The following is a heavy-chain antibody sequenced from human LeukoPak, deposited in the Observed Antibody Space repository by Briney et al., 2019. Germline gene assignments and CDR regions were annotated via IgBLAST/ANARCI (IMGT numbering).Heavy chain of an antibody. J-gene: IGHJ6*04. CDR1: GFTFSSYE. CDR3: AELGITMIGGV. V-gene: IGHV3-48*03. CDR2: ISSSGSTI. Sequence: GGSLRLSCAASGFTFSSYERNWVRQAPGKGLEWVSYISSSGSTIYYADSVKGRFTISRDNAKNSLYLQMNSLRAEDTAVYYCAELGITMIGGVWGKGTTVTISS. D-gene: IGHD3-10*02.